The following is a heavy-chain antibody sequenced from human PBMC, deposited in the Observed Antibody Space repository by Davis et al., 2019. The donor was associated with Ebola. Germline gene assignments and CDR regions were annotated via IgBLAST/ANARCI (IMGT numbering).Heavy chain of an antibody. D-gene: IGHD5-12*01. J-gene: IGHJ4*02. V-gene: IGHV1-2*04. Sequence: ASVKVSCKASGYTFTGYYMHWARQAPGQGLEWMGWINPNSGGTNYAQKFQGWVTMTRDTSISTAYMELSRLRSDDTAVYYCARSRGYSGYDSGFDYWGQGTLVTVSS. CDR1: GYTFTGYY. CDR2: INPNSGGT. CDR3: ARSRGYSGYDSGFDY.